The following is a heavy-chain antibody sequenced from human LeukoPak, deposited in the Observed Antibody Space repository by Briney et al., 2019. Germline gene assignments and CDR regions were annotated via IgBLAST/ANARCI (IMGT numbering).Heavy chain of an antibody. V-gene: IGHV4-39*07. D-gene: IGHD3-10*01. CDR1: GGSISSSSYY. J-gene: IGHJ3*02. Sequence: PSETLSLTCTVSGGSISSSSYYWGWIRQPPGKGLEWIGSIYYSGSTNYNPSLKSRVTISVDTSKNQFSLKLSSVTAADTAVYYCARAGSRVRGVIKRSDAFDIWGQGTMVTVSS. CDR2: IYYSGST. CDR3: ARAGSRVRGVIKRSDAFDI.